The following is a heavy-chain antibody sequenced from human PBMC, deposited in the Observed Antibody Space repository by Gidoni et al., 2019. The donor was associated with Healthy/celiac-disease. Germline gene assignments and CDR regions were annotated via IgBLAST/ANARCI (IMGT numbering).Heavy chain of an antibody. CDR2: ISGSGGST. CDR1: GFTFSSYA. CDR3: AKGQGELTVPGDV. Sequence: EVQQWESGGGLVQPGGYLGLPCAASGFTFSSYAMIWVRQAPGKGLEWASAISGSGGSTYYADSVKGRFTISRDNSKNTLYLQMNSLRAEDTAVYYCAKGQGELTVPGDVWGKGTTVTVSS. D-gene: IGHD1-26*01. V-gene: IGHV3-23*01. J-gene: IGHJ6*04.